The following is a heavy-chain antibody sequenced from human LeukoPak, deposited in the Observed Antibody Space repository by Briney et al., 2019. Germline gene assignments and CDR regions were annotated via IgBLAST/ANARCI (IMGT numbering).Heavy chain of an antibody. CDR1: GGSFSGYY. CDR2: INHSGST. V-gene: IGHV4-34*01. CDR3: ARSYDYVWGSYRRSASYNWFDP. D-gene: IGHD3-16*02. J-gene: IGHJ5*02. Sequence: SETPSLTCAVYGGSFSGYYWSWIRQPPGKGLEWIGEINHSGSTNYNPSLKSRVTISVDTSKNQFSLKLSSVTAADTAVYYCARSYDYVWGSYRRSASYNWFDPWGQGTLVTVSS.